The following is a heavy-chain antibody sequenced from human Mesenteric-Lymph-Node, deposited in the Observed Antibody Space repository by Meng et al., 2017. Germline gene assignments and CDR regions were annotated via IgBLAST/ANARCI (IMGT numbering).Heavy chain of an antibody. V-gene: IGHV2-5*02. CDR2: IYWDDDY. Sequence: QITVKDPAPTLVKHTQTRTLTCTLSGFSLSIGGVGVGWIRQPPGKALEWLALIYWDDDYRYIPSLESRLSITKDTSKNQVVLTMTNMDPVDTATYYCAHRPVAGYFDYWGQGTLVTVSS. D-gene: IGHD6-19*01. CDR1: GFSLSIGGVG. CDR3: AHRPVAGYFDY. J-gene: IGHJ4*02.